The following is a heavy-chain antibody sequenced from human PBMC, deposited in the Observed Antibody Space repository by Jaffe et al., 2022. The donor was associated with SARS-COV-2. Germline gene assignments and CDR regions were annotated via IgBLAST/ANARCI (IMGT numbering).Heavy chain of an antibody. Sequence: EVQLVESGGGLVKPGGSLRLSCAASGFTFSNAWMSWVRQAPGKGLEWVGRIKSKTDGETTDYAAPVKGTFTISRDDSKNTLYLQMNSLKTEDTAVYYCTTLYGGAGDDYWGQGTLVTVSS. V-gene: IGHV3-15*01. CDR1: GFTFSNAW. CDR3: TTLYGGAGDDY. CDR2: IKSKTDGETT. D-gene: IGHD7-27*01. J-gene: IGHJ4*02.